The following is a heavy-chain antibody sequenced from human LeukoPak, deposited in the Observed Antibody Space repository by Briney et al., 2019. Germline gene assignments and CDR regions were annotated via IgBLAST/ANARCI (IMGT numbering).Heavy chain of an antibody. Sequence: TGGSLRLSCAASGFTFSSYWIHWVRQAPGKGLVWVSRINSDGSSTSYADSVKGRFTISRDNAKNTLYLQMNSLRAEDTAVYFCARARGQAAAGPYTYYYMDVWGKGTTVTVSS. J-gene: IGHJ6*03. CDR1: GFTFSSYW. CDR2: INSDGSST. D-gene: IGHD6-13*01. V-gene: IGHV3-74*01. CDR3: ARARGQAAAGPYTYYYMDV.